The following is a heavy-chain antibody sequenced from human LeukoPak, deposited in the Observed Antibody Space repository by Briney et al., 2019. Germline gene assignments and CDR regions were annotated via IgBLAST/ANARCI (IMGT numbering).Heavy chain of an antibody. V-gene: IGHV1-46*01. CDR1: GYTFTNYW. D-gene: IGHD6-6*01. J-gene: IGHJ4*02. Sequence: ASVKVSCKASGYTFTNYWVHWVRRAPGQGLEWMGIIKPGDGTTNYAQKFQGGVTLTWDTSTSTVYVELSSLRSEDTAVYYCARDSDRSSIDYWGQGTLLTVSS. CDR3: ARDSDRSSIDY. CDR2: IKPGDGTT.